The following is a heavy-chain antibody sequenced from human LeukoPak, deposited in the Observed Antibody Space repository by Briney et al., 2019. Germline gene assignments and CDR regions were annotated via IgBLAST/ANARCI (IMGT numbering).Heavy chain of an antibody. D-gene: IGHD4-17*01. V-gene: IGHV3-33*01. CDR1: GFTFSSYG. J-gene: IGHJ4*02. CDR3: ARDLQGMTTVTYYFDY. Sequence: GGSLRLSCAASGFTFSSYGMHWVRQAPGKGLEWVAVIWYDGSNKYYADSVKGRFTISRDNSKNTLYLQMNSLRAEDTAVYYCARDLQGMTTVTYYFDYWGQGTLVTVSS. CDR2: IWYDGSNK.